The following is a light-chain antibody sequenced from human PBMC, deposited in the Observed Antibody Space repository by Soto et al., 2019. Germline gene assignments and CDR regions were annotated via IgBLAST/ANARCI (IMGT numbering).Light chain of an antibody. CDR1: QSISIS. CDR2: GAS. CDR3: QQTYTTPEIT. Sequence: DIQMTQSPSSLSASVGDTVTITCRASQSISISLNWYQLQPGKAPNLLLYGASYLKSGVPTRFSGSGSGTDFTPTISSLQPEDFATYYCQQTYTTPEITLGQGTRLEIK. J-gene: IGKJ5*01. V-gene: IGKV1-39*01.